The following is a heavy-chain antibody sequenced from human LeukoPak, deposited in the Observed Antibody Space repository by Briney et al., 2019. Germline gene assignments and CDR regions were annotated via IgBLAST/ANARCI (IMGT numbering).Heavy chain of an antibody. V-gene: IGHV3-21*01. CDR2: ISSSSSYI. CDR1: GFTFSSYS. D-gene: IGHD6-13*01. CDR3: ARDWSVDIAAAATDWFDP. J-gene: IGHJ5*02. Sequence: PGGSLRLSCAASGFTFSSYSMNWVRQAPGKGPEWVSSISSSSSYIYYADSVKGRFTISRDNAKNSLYLQMNSLRAEDTAVYYCARDWSVDIAAAATDWFDPWGQGTLVTVSS.